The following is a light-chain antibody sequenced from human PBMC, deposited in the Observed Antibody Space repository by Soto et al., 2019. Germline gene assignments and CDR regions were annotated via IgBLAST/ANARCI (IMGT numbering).Light chain of an antibody. V-gene: IGLV2-14*01. J-gene: IGLJ1*01. CDR2: DVS. CDR3: GSYSTSTTRV. CDR1: SSDVGDYNY. Sequence: QSVLTQPASVSGSPGQSITISCTGTSSDVGDYNYVSWYQQHPGKAPKLMIYDVSNRPSGVSNRFSGSKSGSTASLTISGLQAEDGADYYCGSYSTSTTRVFGTGTKLTVL.